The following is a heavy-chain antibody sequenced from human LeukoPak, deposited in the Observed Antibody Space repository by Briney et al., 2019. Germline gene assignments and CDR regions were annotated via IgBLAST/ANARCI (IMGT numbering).Heavy chain of an antibody. CDR2: ITWDGGDC. Sequence: GGSLRLSCAASGFTFDYYAMHWVRQAPGKGLEWVSLITWDGGDCYYADSVKGRFTISRDNNKNSLYLQMNSLRVEDTAFYYCAKDPYSSGRLLGAFEIWGQGTMVTVSS. V-gene: IGHV3-43D*03. CDR3: AKDPYSSGRLLGAFEI. CDR1: GFTFDYYA. D-gene: IGHD6-19*01. J-gene: IGHJ3*02.